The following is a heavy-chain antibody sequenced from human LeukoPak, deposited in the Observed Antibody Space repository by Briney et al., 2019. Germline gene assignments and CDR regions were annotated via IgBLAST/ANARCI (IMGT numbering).Heavy chain of an antibody. J-gene: IGHJ5*02. CDR2: IYTSGST. CDR3: ARDENGYVWGSFRA. CDR1: GGSISSGSYY. V-gene: IGHV4-61*02. Sequence: SETLSLTCTVSGGSISSGSYYWSWIRQPAGKGLEWIGRIYTSGSTNYNPSLKSRVTISVDTSKNQFSLKLSSVTAADTAVYYCARDENGYVWGSFRAWGQGTLVTVSS. D-gene: IGHD3-16*02.